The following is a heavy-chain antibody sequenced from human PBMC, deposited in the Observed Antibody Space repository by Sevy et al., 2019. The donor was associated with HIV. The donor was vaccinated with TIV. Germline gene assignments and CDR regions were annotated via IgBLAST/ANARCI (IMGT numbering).Heavy chain of an antibody. CDR3: ARLDSGRSGKYVYYYMDV. Sequence: GGSLRLSCTAAGFTFSAFAMHWVRQTPDKGLEWVAFIRNDGSNQYHLDSVKDRFTISRDNDKSTLYLQMNSLRGEDTAVYFCARLDSGRSGKYVYYYMDVWGTGTTVTVSS. CDR2: IRNDGSNQ. J-gene: IGHJ6*03. CDR1: GFTFSAFA. V-gene: IGHV3-30*02. D-gene: IGHD3-10*01.